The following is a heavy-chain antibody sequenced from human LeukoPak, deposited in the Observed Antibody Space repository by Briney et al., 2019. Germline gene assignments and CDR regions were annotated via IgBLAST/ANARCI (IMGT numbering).Heavy chain of an antibody. J-gene: IGHJ6*02. CDR2: INHSGST. CDR1: GGPFSGYY. CDR3: ASCDNVLRYFAV. Sequence: PSETLSLTCAVYGGPFSGYYWSWIRQPPGKGLEWIGEINHSGSTNYNPSLKSRVTISVDTSKNQFSLKLSSVTAADTAVYYCASCDNVLRYFAVRGQGTTVTVSS. D-gene: IGHD3-9*01. V-gene: IGHV4-34*01.